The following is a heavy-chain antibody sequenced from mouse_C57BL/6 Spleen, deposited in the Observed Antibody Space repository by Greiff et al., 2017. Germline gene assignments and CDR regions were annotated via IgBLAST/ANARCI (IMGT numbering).Heavy chain of an antibody. J-gene: IGHJ3*01. CDR3: ARPYYGFPWFAY. CDR2: ISSGRSTI. Sequence: EVQLVESGGGLVQPGGSLKLSCAASGFTISDYGMHWVRQAPEQGLEWVAYISSGRSTIYYADTVQGRFTLSRDNAKNTLFLQMTSLRSEETAMYYCARPYYGFPWFAYWGQGTLVTVSA. V-gene: IGHV5-17*01. D-gene: IGHD2-9*01. CDR1: GFTISDYG.